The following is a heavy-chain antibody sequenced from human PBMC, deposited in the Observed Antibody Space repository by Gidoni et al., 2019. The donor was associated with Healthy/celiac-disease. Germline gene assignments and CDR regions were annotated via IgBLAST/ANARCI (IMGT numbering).Heavy chain of an antibody. CDR1: GGSISRYY. J-gene: IGHJ6*02. Sequence: QVQLQESGPGLVKPSETLSLTCTVSGGSISRYYWSWIRQPPGKGLEWIGYIYYSGSTNYNPPLKSRVTISVDTSKNQFSLKLSSVTAADTAVYYWARDGAAAGTGAYYYYYGMDVWGQGTTVTVSS. V-gene: IGHV4-59*01. CDR2: IYYSGST. D-gene: IGHD6-13*01. CDR3: ARDGAAAGTGAYYYYYGMDV.